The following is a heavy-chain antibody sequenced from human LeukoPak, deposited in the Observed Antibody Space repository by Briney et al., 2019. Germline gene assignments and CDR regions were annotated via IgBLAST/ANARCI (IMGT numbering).Heavy chain of an antibody. Sequence: PGGSLRLSCAASGFTFSSYSMNWVRQAPGKGLEWVSYISSSSSTIYYADSVKGRFTISRDNAKNSLYLQMNSLRAEDTAVYYCAGYSGLDYWGQGTLVTVSS. D-gene: IGHD1-26*01. V-gene: IGHV3-48*01. CDR1: GFTFSSYS. CDR2: ISSSSSTI. CDR3: AGYSGLDY. J-gene: IGHJ4*02.